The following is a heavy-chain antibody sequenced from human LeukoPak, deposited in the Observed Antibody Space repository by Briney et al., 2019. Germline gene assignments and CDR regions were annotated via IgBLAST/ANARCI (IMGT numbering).Heavy chain of an antibody. CDR2: ISGSGGAT. CDR1: GFTFSSYA. Sequence: GGSLRLSCAASGFTFSSYAMSWVGQAPGKGLEWVSAISGSGGATYYADSVKGRFTISRDNSKNTLYLQMNSLRAEDTAVYYCAKDGYCSSTSCYPAPYWGQGTLVTVSS. CDR3: AKDGYCSSTSCYPAPY. J-gene: IGHJ4*02. D-gene: IGHD2-2*01. V-gene: IGHV3-23*01.